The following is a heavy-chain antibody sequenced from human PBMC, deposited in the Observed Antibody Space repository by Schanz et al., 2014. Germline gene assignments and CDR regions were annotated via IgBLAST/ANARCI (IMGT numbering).Heavy chain of an antibody. CDR1: GFTYSSYW. D-gene: IGHD5-18*01. CDR3: ARGGADSAMAHEY. CDR2: IDTAGSYT. V-gene: IGHV3-74*01. J-gene: IGHJ4*02. Sequence: VQLVESGGGLVQPGGSLRLSCAASGFTYSSYWMHWVRQAPGKGLVWVSTIDTAGSYTSYVDSVKGRFTISRDNAKNTLYLQMSRLRVEDTAVYYCARGGADSAMAHEYWGRGTLVTVSS.